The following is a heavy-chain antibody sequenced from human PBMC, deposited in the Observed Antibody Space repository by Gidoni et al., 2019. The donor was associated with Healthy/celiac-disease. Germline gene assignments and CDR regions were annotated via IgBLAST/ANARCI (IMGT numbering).Heavy chain of an antibody. V-gene: IGHV4-39*07. CDR2: IYYSGST. CDR1: GGSISRSSYY. Sequence: QLQLQESGPGLVKPSETLSLTCTVSGGSISRSSYYWGWIRQPPGKGLEWIGSIYYSGSTYYNPSLKSRVTISVDTSKNQFSLKLSSVTAADTAVYYCARVQRGYSYGYGGWFDPWGQGTLVTVSS. D-gene: IGHD5-18*01. J-gene: IGHJ5*02. CDR3: ARVQRGYSYGYGGWFDP.